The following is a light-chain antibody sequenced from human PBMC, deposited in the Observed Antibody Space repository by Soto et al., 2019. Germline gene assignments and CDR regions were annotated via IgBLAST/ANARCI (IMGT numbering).Light chain of an antibody. J-gene: IGLJ1*01. CDR2: EVR. V-gene: IGLV2-8*01. Sequence: QSALTQPPSASGSPGQSVTISCTGTSSDVGGYNYVSWYQQHPGKAPKLMIYEVRQRPSGIPDRFSGSKSGNTASLTVSGLRAEDDADYYCSSYAGSNNPFVFGTGTKVPVL. CDR3: SSYAGSNNPFV. CDR1: SSDVGGYNY.